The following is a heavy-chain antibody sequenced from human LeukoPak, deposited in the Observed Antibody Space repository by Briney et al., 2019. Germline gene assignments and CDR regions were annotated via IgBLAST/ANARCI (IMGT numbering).Heavy chain of an antibody. V-gene: IGHV1-2*02. Sequence: ASVKVSCKASGYTFTDYYMHWVRQAPGQGLEWMGWINPNSGGTKYVQKFQGRVTVTRDTSTSTAYMELRSLRSDDPAVYYCARDGHRRYHYDSSGREDAFDLWGQGTMVTVSS. CDR2: INPNSGGT. J-gene: IGHJ3*01. CDR3: ARDGHRRYHYDSSGREDAFDL. D-gene: IGHD3-22*01. CDR1: GYTFTDYY.